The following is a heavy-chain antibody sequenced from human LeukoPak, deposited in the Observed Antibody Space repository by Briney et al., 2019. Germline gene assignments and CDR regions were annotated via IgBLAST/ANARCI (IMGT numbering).Heavy chain of an antibody. Sequence: GGSLRLSCAASGFTFSSYWMHWVRQAPGKGLVWVSRINSDGSSTSYADSVKGRFTISRDNAKSTLYLQMNSLRAEDTAVYYCASRVNSGWSFDYRGQGTLVTVSS. CDR2: INSDGSST. D-gene: IGHD6-19*01. J-gene: IGHJ4*02. CDR3: ASRVNSGWSFDY. V-gene: IGHV3-74*01. CDR1: GFTFSSYW.